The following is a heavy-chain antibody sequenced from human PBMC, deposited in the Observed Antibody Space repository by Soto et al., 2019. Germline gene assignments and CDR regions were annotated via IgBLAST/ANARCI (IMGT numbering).Heavy chain of an antibody. D-gene: IGHD6-19*01. V-gene: IGHV1-3*01. CDR1: GYTFTSYG. CDR2: INAGNGNT. J-gene: IGHJ5*02. Sequence: GASVKVSCKASGYTFTSYGISWVRQAPGQRLEWMGWINAGNGNTKYSQKFQGRVTITRDTSASTAYMELSSLRSEDTAVYYCARDRSSGWANWFDPWGQGTLVTVSS. CDR3: ARDRSSGWANWFDP.